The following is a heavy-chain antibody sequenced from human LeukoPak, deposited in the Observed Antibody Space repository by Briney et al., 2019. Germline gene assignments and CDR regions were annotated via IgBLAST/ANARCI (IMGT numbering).Heavy chain of an antibody. Sequence: PSETLSLTCAVYGGSFSGYYWSWTRQPPGKGLEWIGYIYYSGNTIYNPSLKSRVTISVDTSKNQFPLKLSSVTAADTAVYYCARGGYCSGGSCYADAFDIWGQETMVTVSS. CDR2: IYYSGNT. CDR3: ARGGYCSGGSCYADAFDI. CDR1: GGSFSGYY. V-gene: IGHV4-59*01. J-gene: IGHJ3*02. D-gene: IGHD2-15*01.